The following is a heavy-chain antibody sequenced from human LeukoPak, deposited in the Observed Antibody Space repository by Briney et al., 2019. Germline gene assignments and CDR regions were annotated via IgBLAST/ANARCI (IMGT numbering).Heavy chain of an antibody. J-gene: IGHJ3*02. Sequence: SETLSLTCTVSGGSISSYYWSGIRQPAGKGLEWIGRIYTSGSTNYNPSLKSRVTMSVDTSKNQFSLKLSSVTAADTAVYYCASDNYDPGAFDIWGQGTMVTVSS. CDR2: IYTSGST. V-gene: IGHV4-4*07. D-gene: IGHD3-22*01. CDR3: ASDNYDPGAFDI. CDR1: GGSISSYY.